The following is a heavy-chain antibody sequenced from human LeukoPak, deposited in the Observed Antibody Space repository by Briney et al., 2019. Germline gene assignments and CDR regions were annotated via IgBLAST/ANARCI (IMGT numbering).Heavy chain of an antibody. CDR3: AKRGVVIRVILVGFHKEAYYFDS. V-gene: IGHV3-23*01. CDR1: GITLSNYG. Sequence: SGGSLRLSCAVSGITLSNYGMSWVRQAPGKGLEWVAGISDSGGRTNYADSVKGRFTISRDNPKNTLYLQRNSLRAEDTAVYFCAKRGVVIRVILVGFHKEAYYFDSWGQGALVTVSS. CDR2: ISDSGGRT. D-gene: IGHD3-22*01. J-gene: IGHJ4*02.